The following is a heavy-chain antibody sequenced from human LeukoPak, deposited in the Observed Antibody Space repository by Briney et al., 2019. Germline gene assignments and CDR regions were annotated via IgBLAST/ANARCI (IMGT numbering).Heavy chain of an antibody. Sequence: SETLSLTCTVSGGSISSYYWSRIRQPPGKGLEWIGYIYYSGSTSYNPSLKSRVTISVDTSKNQFSLKLSSVTAADTAVYYCAREGTYWGTSSGWYDYFDYWGQGTLVTVSS. J-gene: IGHJ4*02. V-gene: IGHV4-59*01. CDR3: AREGTYWGTSSGWYDYFDY. CDR2: IYYSGST. CDR1: GGSISSYY. D-gene: IGHD6-19*01.